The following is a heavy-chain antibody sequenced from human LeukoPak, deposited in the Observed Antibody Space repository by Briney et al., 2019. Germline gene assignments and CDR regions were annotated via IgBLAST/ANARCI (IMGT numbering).Heavy chain of an antibody. CDR3: ATEPHY. J-gene: IGHJ4*02. CDR2: IGSSSRYI. CDR1: GSSFSSYS. V-gene: IGHV3-21*01. Sequence: GGSLRVSCEVSGSSFSSYSMNWVRQTPGRGLEWVSSIGSSSRYIYYADSMKGRFTISRDNAKNSLFLQMHSLRAEDTAVYYCATEPHYWGQGTLVTVSS.